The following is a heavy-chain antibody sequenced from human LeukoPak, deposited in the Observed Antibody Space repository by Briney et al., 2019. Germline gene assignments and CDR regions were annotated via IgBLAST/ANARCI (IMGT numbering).Heavy chain of an antibody. D-gene: IGHD6-13*01. J-gene: IGHJ4*02. V-gene: IGHV4-4*07. Sequence: PSETLSLTCTVSGGSISSSYWNWIRQPAGKALEWIGRIYTSGSTNYNPSPKSRVTISVDTSKNQFSLKLSSVTAADTAVYYCVGRGASSSWYQVVDYWGQGTLVTVSS. CDR2: IYTSGST. CDR3: VGRGASSSWYQVVDY. CDR1: GGSISSSY.